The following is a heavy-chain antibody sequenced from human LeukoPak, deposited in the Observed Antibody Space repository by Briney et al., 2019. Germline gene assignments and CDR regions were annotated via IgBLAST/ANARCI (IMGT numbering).Heavy chain of an antibody. CDR3: ASPTSYGFSWASPLDS. D-gene: IGHD2/OR15-2a*01. CDR2: IQYDGSNK. V-gene: IGHV3-30*02. Sequence: GGSLRLSCAASGFIFSGSGMHWVRQAPGKVLEWLAFIQYDGSNKYYADSVKGRFTISRDNSKNTMYLQMNSLRADDTAVYYCASPTSYGFSWASPLDSWGQGTLVTVSS. J-gene: IGHJ4*02. CDR1: GFIFSGSG.